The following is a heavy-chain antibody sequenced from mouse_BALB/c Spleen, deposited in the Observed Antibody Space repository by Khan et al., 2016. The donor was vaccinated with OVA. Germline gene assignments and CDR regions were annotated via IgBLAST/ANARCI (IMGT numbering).Heavy chain of an antibody. Sequence: EVKLEESGPGLVKPSQSLSLTCSVTGYSITSGYYWNWIRQFPGNKLEWMGYISYDGSNNYNPSLKNRISITRDTSKNQFFLKLNSVTTEDTATYYCASKSYGKGAYWGQGTLVTVSA. D-gene: IGHD2-1*01. J-gene: IGHJ3*01. CDR1: GYSITSGYY. V-gene: IGHV3-6*02. CDR2: ISYDGSN. CDR3: ASKSYGKGAY.